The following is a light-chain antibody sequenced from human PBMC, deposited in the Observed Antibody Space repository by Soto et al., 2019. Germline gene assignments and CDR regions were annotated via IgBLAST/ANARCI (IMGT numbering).Light chain of an antibody. CDR1: QSVSSSY. CDR3: QQYGSSLPWT. CDR2: GAS. V-gene: IGKV3-20*01. Sequence: EIVLTQSPGTLSLSPGERATLSCRASQSVSSSYLAWYQRKPGQAPRLLIYGASSRATGIPDRFSGSGSGKEFPLTISRLEPEDFAVYYCQQYGSSLPWTFGQGTKVEIK. J-gene: IGKJ1*01.